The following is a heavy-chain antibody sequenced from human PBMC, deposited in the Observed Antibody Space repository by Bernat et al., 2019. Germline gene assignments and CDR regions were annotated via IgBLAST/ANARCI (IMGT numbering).Heavy chain of an antibody. D-gene: IGHD5-12*01. Sequence: QVQLQESGPGLVKPSETLSLTCTVSGGSISSYYWSWIRQPPGKGLEWIGYIYYSGSTNYNPSLKSRVTISVDTSKNQFSLKLSSVTAADTAVYYCARVVEDSGYDYSFDYWGQGTLVTVSS. CDR1: GGSISSYY. J-gene: IGHJ4*02. CDR2: IYYSGST. V-gene: IGHV4-59*01. CDR3: ARVVEDSGYDYSFDY.